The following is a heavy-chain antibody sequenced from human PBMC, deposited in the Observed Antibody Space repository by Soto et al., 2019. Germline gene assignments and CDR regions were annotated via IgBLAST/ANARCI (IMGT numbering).Heavy chain of an antibody. CDR3: ARVPRYCSGGCCYPEVGFDY. Sequence: QVQLVQSGAEVKKPGASVKVSCKASGYTFTSYGISWVRQAPGQGLEWMGWISAYNGNTNYAQKLQGRVTMTTDTSXXAXHXXLSSRRSDDAAEYYYARVPRYCSGGCCYPEVGFDYWGQGALVTVSS. J-gene: IGHJ4*02. CDR1: GYTFTSYG. D-gene: IGHD2-15*01. V-gene: IGHV1-18*01. CDR2: ISAYNGNT.